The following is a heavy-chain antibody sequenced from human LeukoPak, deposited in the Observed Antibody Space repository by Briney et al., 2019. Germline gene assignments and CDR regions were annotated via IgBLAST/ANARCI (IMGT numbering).Heavy chain of an antibody. D-gene: IGHD3-22*01. CDR1: VGSISRYY. V-gene: IGHV4-59*01. CDR3: ARVTGYIVEDYFDY. Sequence: SETLSLTCAVSVGSISRYYRICIRQPPGRGLEWIVYKYYSGSTNYNPSLKSRVTISVDTSKNQFSLRLSSVTAADTAVYYCARVTGYIVEDYFDYWGQGTLVSVSS. CDR2: KYYSGST. J-gene: IGHJ4*02.